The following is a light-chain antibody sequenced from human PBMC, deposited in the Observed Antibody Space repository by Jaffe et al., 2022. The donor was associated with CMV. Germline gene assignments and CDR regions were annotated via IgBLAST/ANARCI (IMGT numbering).Light chain of an antibody. CDR3: QAWDSSTVV. J-gene: IGLJ2*01. CDR1: KLGNRY. Sequence: SYELTQSPSVSVSPGQTASITCSGDKLGNRYVCWYQQKPGQSPVRVIYQDTKRPSGIPERFSGSNSGNTATLTISGTQAMDEADYYCQAWDSSTVVFGGGTKLTVL. CDR2: QDT. V-gene: IGLV3-1*01.